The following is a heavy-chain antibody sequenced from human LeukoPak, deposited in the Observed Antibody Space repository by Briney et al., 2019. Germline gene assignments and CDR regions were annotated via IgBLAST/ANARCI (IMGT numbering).Heavy chain of an antibody. CDR1: GGTFSSYA. V-gene: IGHV1-69*13. CDR2: IIPIFGSA. Sequence: SVKVSCKASGGTFSSYAISWVRQAPGQGLECMGGIIPIFGSANYAQKFQGRVTITADESTSTAYMELSSLRSEDTAVYYCASIPPADIVVVPAALHYGMDVWGQGTAVTVSS. D-gene: IGHD2-2*01. CDR3: ASIPPADIVVVPAALHYGMDV. J-gene: IGHJ6*02.